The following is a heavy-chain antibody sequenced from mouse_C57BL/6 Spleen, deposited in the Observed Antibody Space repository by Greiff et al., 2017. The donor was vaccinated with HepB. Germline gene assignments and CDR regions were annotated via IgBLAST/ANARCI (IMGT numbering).Heavy chain of an antibody. J-gene: IGHJ1*03. CDR2: INPNNGGT. CDR1: GYTFTDYY. CDR3: ARSPYDDYWYFDV. D-gene: IGHD2-3*01. Sequence: EVQLQQSGPELVKPGASVKISCKASGYTFTDYYMNWVKQSHGKSLEWIGDINPNNGGTSYNQKFKGKATLTVDKSSSTAYMELRSLTSEDSAVYYCARSPYDDYWYFDVWGTGTTVTVSS. V-gene: IGHV1-26*01.